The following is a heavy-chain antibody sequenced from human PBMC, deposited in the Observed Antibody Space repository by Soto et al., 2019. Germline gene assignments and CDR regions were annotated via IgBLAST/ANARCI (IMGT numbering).Heavy chain of an antibody. V-gene: IGHV4-30-2*05. D-gene: IGHD3-22*01. J-gene: IGHJ4*02. Sequence: SETLSLTCAVSGGSIISGGYSWSLIRQPPGKGLEWIGYIYHSGSTYYNPSLKSRVTISVDTSKNQFSLKLSSVTAADTAVYYCARGAPPDYYDSSGFDYWGQGTLVTVSS. CDR3: ARGAPPDYYDSSGFDY. CDR2: IYHSGST. CDR1: GGSIISGGYS.